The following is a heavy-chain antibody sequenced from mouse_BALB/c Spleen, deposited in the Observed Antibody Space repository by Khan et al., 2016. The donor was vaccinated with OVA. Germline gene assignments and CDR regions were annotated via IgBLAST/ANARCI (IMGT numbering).Heavy chain of an antibody. J-gene: IGHJ2*01. Sequence: EVELVESGGGLVQPGGSLKLSCVASGFTFSNYWMNWVRQSPEKGLEWVAAIRLKSDDYVTHYAESVKGRFTISRDDSKSSVYLQVNNLCAGDTGIYYCWILLWGQGTTLTVSS. CDR3: WILL. V-gene: IGHV6-6*02. CDR2: IRLKSDDYVT. CDR1: GFTFSNYW.